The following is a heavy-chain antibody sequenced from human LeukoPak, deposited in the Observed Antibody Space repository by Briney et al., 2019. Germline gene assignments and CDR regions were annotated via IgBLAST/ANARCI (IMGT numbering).Heavy chain of an antibody. CDR2: INPNRGGT. J-gene: IGHJ4*02. CDR3: ASRPWLRLGELSPTPFDY. D-gene: IGHD3-16*02. V-gene: IGHV1-2*02. Sequence: ASVKVSCKASGYTFTGYYMHWVRQAPGQGLEWMGWINPNRGGTNYAQKFQGRVTMTRDTSISTAYMELSRLRSDDTAVYYCASRPWLRLGELSPTPFDYWGQGTLVTVSS. CDR1: GYTFTGYY.